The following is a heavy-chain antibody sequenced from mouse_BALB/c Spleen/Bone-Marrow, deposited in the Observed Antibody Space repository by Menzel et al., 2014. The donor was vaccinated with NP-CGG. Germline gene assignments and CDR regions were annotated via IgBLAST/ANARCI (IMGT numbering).Heavy chain of an antibody. CDR1: GFNIKDTY. CDR2: IDPANGNT. D-gene: IGHD2-1*01. CDR3: ARVYPNAMDY. V-gene: IGHV14-3*02. J-gene: IGHJ4*01. Sequence: EVHLVESGAELVKPGASVKLSCTASGFNIKDTYMHWVKQRPEQGLEWIGRIDPANGNTKYDPKLQGKATITADTSSNTAYLQLSSLTSEDTAVYYCARVYPNAMDYLGQGTSVTVSS.